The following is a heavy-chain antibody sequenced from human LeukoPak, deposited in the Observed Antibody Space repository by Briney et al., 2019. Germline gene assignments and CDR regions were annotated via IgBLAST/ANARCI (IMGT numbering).Heavy chain of an antibody. V-gene: IGHV4-39*02. CDR2: IYYSGST. Sequence: SETLSLTCTVSGGSISSSSYYWGWIRQPPGKGLEWIGSIYYSGSTYYNPSLKSRVTISVDTSKNQFSLKLSSVTAADTAVYYCARDRNYYGSGRGGAFDIWGQGTMVTVSS. CDR1: GGSISSSSYY. CDR3: ARDRNYYGSGRGGAFDI. J-gene: IGHJ3*02. D-gene: IGHD3-10*01.